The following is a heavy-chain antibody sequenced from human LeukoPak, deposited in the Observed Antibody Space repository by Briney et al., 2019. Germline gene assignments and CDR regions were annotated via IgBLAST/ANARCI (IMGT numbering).Heavy chain of an antibody. CDR1: GYTFTSYD. J-gene: IGHJ4*02. Sequence: GASVKVSCKASGYTFTSYDINWVRQATGQGLEWMGWINPNSGGTNYAQKFQGRVTMTRDTSISTAYMELSRLRSDDTAVYYCAREEYYYDSSGYYFLHYFDYWGQGTLVTVSS. CDR3: AREEYYYDSSGYYFLHYFDY. V-gene: IGHV1-2*02. CDR2: INPNSGGT. D-gene: IGHD3-22*01.